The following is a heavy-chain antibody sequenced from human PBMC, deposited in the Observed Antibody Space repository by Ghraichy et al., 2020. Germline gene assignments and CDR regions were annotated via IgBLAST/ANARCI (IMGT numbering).Heavy chain of an antibody. D-gene: IGHD2-2*01. CDR3: ARARNIVVVPAAIYYGMDV. J-gene: IGHJ6*02. CDR1: GGTFSSYA. V-gene: IGHV1-69*04. Sequence: SVKVSCKASGGTFSSYAISWVRQAPGQGLEWMGRIIPILGIANYAQKFQGRVTITADKSTSTAYMELSSLRSEDTAVYYCARARNIVVVPAAIYYGMDVWGQGTTVTVSS. CDR2: IIPILGIA.